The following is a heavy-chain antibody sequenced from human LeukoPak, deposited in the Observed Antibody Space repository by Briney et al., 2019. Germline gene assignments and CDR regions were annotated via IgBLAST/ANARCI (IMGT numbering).Heavy chain of an antibody. CDR2: ISYDGSNE. D-gene: IGHD3-10*01. J-gene: IGHJ4*02. V-gene: IGHV3-30-3*01. CDR1: GFTFSHYA. Sequence: GGSLRLSCAASGFTFSHYAMHWVRQAPGKGLEWVSFISYDGSNEYYADSVKGRLTISRDNSKNTLYLQINSLRAEDTAVYYCAKDCRGAVSHAGYLGSWGQGTLVTVSS. CDR3: AKDCRGAVSHAGYLGS.